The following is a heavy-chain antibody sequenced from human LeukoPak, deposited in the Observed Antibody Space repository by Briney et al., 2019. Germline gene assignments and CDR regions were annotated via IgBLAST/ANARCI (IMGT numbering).Heavy chain of an antibody. D-gene: IGHD6-6*01. CDR3: ARVRSLAARFSPLDY. Sequence: GASVKVSCKASGYTFTSYYMHWVRQAPGQGLEWMGIINPSGGSTSYAQKFQGRVTMTRDTSTSTVYMELSSLRSEDTAVYYCARVRSLAARFSPLDYWGQGTLVTVSS. V-gene: IGHV1-46*01. CDR1: GYTFTSYY. J-gene: IGHJ4*02. CDR2: INPSGGST.